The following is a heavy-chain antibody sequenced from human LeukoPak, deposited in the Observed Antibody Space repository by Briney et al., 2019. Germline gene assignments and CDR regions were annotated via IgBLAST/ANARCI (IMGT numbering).Heavy chain of an antibody. CDR1: GCPIISSNYY. D-gene: IGHD1-26*01. J-gene: IGHJ5*02. Sequence: SETLSLTCTVSGCPIISSNYYWPWIRQPAGKGLEWTGRIYTSGNTNYNPSLKCRVTISVDTSKNQFPLKLTSVTATDTAVNYCARDQEGTTWHKGGFDPWGQGTLVTVSS. CDR3: ARDQEGTTWHKGGFDP. CDR2: IYTSGNT. V-gene: IGHV4-61*02.